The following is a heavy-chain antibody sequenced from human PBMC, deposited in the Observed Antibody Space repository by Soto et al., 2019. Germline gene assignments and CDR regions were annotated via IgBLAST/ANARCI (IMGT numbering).Heavy chain of an antibody. D-gene: IGHD3-10*01. Sequence: QVQLVQSGAELKKPGASVKVSCKASGYTFSNYDMNWVRQATGQGPEWIGWVNPNNGDTGYAQKFQGRVTLTTDISTTTAYMELNSLPSEDTAIYYCAKVSRKGSAIDFDYWGQGTLITVSS. CDR2: VNPNNGDT. V-gene: IGHV1-8*01. CDR3: AKVSRKGSAIDFDY. J-gene: IGHJ4*02. CDR1: GYTFSNYD.